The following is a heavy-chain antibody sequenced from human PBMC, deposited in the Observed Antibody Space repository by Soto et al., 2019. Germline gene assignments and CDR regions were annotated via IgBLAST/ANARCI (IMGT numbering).Heavy chain of an antibody. CDR2: IYPGDSET. V-gene: IGHV5-51*01. Sequence: GESLKISCKGSGYIFSNYWIGWVRQMPGKGLEWMGIIYPGDSETRYSPSFQGQVTISVDKSISTTYLQWGSLKASDTATYYCVRHGSVEYGDYTYVYGMDVWGQGTTVTVSS. D-gene: IGHD4-17*01. J-gene: IGHJ6*02. CDR1: GYIFSNYW. CDR3: VRHGSVEYGDYTYVYGMDV.